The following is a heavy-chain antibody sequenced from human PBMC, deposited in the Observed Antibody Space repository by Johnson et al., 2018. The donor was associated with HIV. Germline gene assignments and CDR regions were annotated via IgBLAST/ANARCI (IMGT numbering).Heavy chain of an antibody. D-gene: IGHD1-7*01. CDR2: ISYDGSNK. J-gene: IGHJ3*02. CDR3: VKEASRGTVTQAPDAFDI. V-gene: IGHV3-30-3*02. Sequence: QVQLVESVGGVVQPGRSLRLSCAASGFTFSSYAMHWVRQAPGKGLEWVAVISYDGSNKYYADSTKGRFSLSRDNSKNMLYLQMNSLRVEDTAVYYWVKEASRGTVTQAPDAFDIWGQGTVVTVSS. CDR1: GFTFSSYA.